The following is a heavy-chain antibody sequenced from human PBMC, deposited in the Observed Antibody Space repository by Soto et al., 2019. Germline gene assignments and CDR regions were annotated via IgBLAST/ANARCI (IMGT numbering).Heavy chain of an antibody. CDR1: GGTFSSYT. J-gene: IGHJ6*03. CDR3: ASKDSSASLHYMDV. CDR2: IIPILGIA. V-gene: IGHV1-69*02. D-gene: IGHD6-6*01. Sequence: QVQLVQSGAEVKKPGSSVKVSCKASGGTFSSYTISWVRQAPGQGLEWMGRIIPILGIANYAQKFQGRVTITADKSTSTAYMELSSLRSEDTAVYYCASKDSSASLHYMDVWGKGTSVTVSS.